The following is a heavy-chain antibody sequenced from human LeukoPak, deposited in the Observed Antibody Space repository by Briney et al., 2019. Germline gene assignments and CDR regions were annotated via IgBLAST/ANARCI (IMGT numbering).Heavy chain of an antibody. CDR3: ARGRGCTNGVCSDPYDY. CDR1: GFTFSSYS. D-gene: IGHD2-8*01. Sequence: GGSLRLSCAASGFTFSSYSMNWVRQAPGKGLEWVSSISSSSSYIYYADSVKGRFTISRDNAKNSLYLQMNSLRAEDTAVYYCARGRGCTNGVCSDPYDYWGQGTLVTVSS. CDR2: ISSSSSYI. J-gene: IGHJ4*02. V-gene: IGHV3-21*01.